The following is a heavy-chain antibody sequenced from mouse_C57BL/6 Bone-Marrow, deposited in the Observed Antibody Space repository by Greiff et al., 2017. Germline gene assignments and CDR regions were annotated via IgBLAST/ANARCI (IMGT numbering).Heavy chain of an antibody. CDR2: IDPSDSHT. D-gene: IGHD1-1*01. J-gene: IGHJ3*01. CDR1: GYTFTSYW. Sequence: QVQLQQPGAELVKPGASVKLSCKASGYTFTSYWMQWVKQRPGQGLEWIGEIDPSDSHTNYNQKFKGKATLTVDTSSSTAYMQLSSLTSEDSAVYYCAGDYYGSSYVLANGGRGTGVTVSA. CDR3: AGDYYGSSYVLAN. V-gene: IGHV1-50*01.